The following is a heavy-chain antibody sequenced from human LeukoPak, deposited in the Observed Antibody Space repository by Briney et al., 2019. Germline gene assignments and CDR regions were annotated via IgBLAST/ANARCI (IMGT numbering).Heavy chain of an antibody. CDR1: GNSISSGHY. D-gene: IGHD1-26*01. CDR2: IYHSGST. V-gene: IGHV4-38-2*02. J-gene: IGHJ5*01. Sequence: SETLSLTCSVSGNSISSGHYWGWIRQTPGKGLEWIGSIYHSGSTYYNPSLKSRVTISVDRSKNQFSLKVRFVTAADTAVYYCARGYSGAFDSWGQGTLVTASS. CDR3: ARGYSGAFDS.